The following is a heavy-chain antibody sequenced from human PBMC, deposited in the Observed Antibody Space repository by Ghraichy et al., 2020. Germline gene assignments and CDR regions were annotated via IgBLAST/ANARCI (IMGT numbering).Heavy chain of an antibody. Sequence: SVKVSCKASGGTFSSYTISWVRQAPGQGLEWMGRIIPILGIANYAQKFQGRVTITADKSTSTAYMELSSLRSEDTAVYYCATSDYYDSSGYYPSLYRYWGQGTLVTVSS. CDR3: ATSDYYDSSGYYPSLYRY. V-gene: IGHV1-69*02. CDR2: IIPILGIA. J-gene: IGHJ4*02. CDR1: GGTFSSYT. D-gene: IGHD3-22*01.